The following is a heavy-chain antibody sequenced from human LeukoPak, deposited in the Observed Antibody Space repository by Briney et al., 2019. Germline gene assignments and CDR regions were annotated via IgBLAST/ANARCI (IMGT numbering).Heavy chain of an antibody. CDR1: GFTVSTND. CDR2: IYSGDTT. Sequence: GGSLRLSCAASGFTVSTNDMSWVRQAPGKGLDWASAIYSGDTTYYADSVKGRFTISRDNSKNTLYLQMNSLRPEDTALYYCARHRIPEDDGFSAPLSSVFPAPLSNWGQGTLVTVS. D-gene: IGHD1-14*01. V-gene: IGHV3-53*01. J-gene: IGHJ4*02. CDR3: ARHRIPEDDGFSAPLSSVFPAPLSN.